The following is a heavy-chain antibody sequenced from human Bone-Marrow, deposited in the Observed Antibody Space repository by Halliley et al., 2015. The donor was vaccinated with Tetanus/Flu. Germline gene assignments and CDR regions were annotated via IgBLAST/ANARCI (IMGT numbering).Heavy chain of an antibody. CDR3: AREAGDWDY. Sequence: LEGLGWISVYNGITKYAQKFQGRVTMTADTSTSTAYMDLRSLRSDDTAVYYCAREAGDWDYWGQGTLVTVSS. CDR2: ISVYNGIT. V-gene: IGHV1-18*01. D-gene: IGHD7-27*01. J-gene: IGHJ4*02.